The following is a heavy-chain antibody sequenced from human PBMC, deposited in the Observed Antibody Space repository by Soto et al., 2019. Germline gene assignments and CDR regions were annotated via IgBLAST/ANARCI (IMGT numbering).Heavy chain of an antibody. CDR3: AKDLVFGVVSGFDY. Sequence: GGSLRLSCAASGFTFSSYAMSWVRQAPGKGLEWVSAISGSGGSTYYADSVKGRFTISRDNSKNTLYLQMNSLRAEDTVVYYCAKDLVFGVVSGFDYWGQGTLVTVSS. CDR2: ISGSGGST. J-gene: IGHJ4*02. CDR1: GFTFSSYA. V-gene: IGHV3-23*01. D-gene: IGHD3-3*01.